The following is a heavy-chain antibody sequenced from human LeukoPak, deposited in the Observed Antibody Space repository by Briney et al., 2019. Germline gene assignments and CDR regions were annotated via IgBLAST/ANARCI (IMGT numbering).Heavy chain of an antibody. CDR3: ARFGRKVAAAGTNYYYYMDV. J-gene: IGHJ6*03. V-gene: IGHV4-59*01. CDR2: IYYSGST. D-gene: IGHD6-13*01. CDR1: GGSISSYY. Sequence: SETLSLTCTVSGGSISSYYWSWIRQPPGKGLEWIGYIYYSGSTNFNPSLKSRVTISVDTSKNQFSLKLSSVTAADTAVYYCARFGRKVAAAGTNYYYYMDVWGKGTTVTVSS.